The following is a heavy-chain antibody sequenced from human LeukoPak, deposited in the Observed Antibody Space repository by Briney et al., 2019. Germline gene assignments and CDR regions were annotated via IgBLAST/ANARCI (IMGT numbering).Heavy chain of an antibody. CDR3: AKEEDSSGWSGYYYYGMDV. CDR2: ISGSGGST. J-gene: IGHJ6*02. D-gene: IGHD6-19*01. Sequence: GGSLRLSCAASGFTFSSYAMSWVRQAPGKGLEWVSAISGSGGSTYYADSVKGRFTISRDSSKNTLYLQMNSLRAEDTAVYYCAKEEDSSGWSGYYYYGMDVWGQGTTVTVSS. V-gene: IGHV3-23*01. CDR1: GFTFSSYA.